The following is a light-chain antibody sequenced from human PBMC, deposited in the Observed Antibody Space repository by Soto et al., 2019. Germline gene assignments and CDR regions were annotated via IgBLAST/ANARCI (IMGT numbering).Light chain of an antibody. V-gene: IGKV1-17*01. CDR2: DAS. CDR3: LQPGIYPRP. J-gene: IGKJ1*01. Sequence: EIQMTRSPTSLSASVGDRVTITCRASQGIRNDLAWYQQKPGKAPKRLIYDASKLQNGVPSRFSGSGSGTEFTLTISSLQPEDIAPYYCLQPGIYPRPFAQGTKVAIK. CDR1: QGIRND.